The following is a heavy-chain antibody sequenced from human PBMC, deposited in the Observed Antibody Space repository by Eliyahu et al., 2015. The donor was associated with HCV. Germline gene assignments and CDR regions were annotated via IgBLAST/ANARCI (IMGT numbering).Heavy chain of an antibody. J-gene: IGHJ4*02. V-gene: IGHV2-70*04. CDR1: XXXXXTSGXR. Sequence: TLTESGPALLQPTHTLTLTSSFXXXXXXTSGXRVSWIRQPPGKALEWLARIDWDDDKFYSTSLKTRLTISKDTSKNQVVLTMTNMDPVDTATYYCARIRRGYVDYWGQGTLVTVSS. CDR3: ARIRRGYVDY. CDR2: IDWDDDK.